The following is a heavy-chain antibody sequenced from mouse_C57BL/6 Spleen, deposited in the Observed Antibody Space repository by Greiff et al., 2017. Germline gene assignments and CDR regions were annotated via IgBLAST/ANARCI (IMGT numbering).Heavy chain of an antibody. Sequence: EVQVVESGGGLVKPGGSLKLSCAASGFTISSYAMSWVRQTPEKRLEWVATISDGGSYTYYPDNVKGRFTISRDNAKNNLYLQMSHLKSEDTAMYYCAREAGTDAMDYWGQGTSVTVSS. CDR1: GFTISSYA. CDR3: AREAGTDAMDY. J-gene: IGHJ4*01. D-gene: IGHD3-3*01. CDR2: ISDGGSYT. V-gene: IGHV5-4*01.